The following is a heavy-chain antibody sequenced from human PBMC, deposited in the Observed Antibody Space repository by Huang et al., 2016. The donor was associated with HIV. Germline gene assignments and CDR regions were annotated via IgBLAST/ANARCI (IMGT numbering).Heavy chain of an antibody. CDR1: GYTFTTFG. J-gene: IGHJ3*01. D-gene: IGHD3-10*01. Sequence: QVQLVQSGTEVRKPGASVKVSCKASGYTFTTFGITWVRQAPGQGLEWMGWISPYNGMTDYEQKLRGRITMTNDTSTTTAYMELRTLTSDDTAVYYCARSYGSGNDFLDFWGQGTLVTVSS. CDR3: ARSYGSGNDFLDF. V-gene: IGHV1-18*04. CDR2: ISPYNGMT.